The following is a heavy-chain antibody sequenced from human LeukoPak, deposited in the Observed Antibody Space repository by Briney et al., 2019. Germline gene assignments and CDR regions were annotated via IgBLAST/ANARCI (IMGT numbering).Heavy chain of an antibody. D-gene: IGHD6-25*01. V-gene: IGHV3-30*02. Sequence: GGSLRLSCAASGFTFSSYGMHWVRQAPGKGPEWVAFIRYDGSNKYYADSVKGRFTISRDNSKNTLYLQMNSLRAEDTAVYYCAKDGRGVRTMAATYYYYYGMDVWGQGTTVTVSS. CDR2: IRYDGSNK. J-gene: IGHJ6*02. CDR1: GFTFSSYG. CDR3: AKDGRGVRTMAATYYYYYGMDV.